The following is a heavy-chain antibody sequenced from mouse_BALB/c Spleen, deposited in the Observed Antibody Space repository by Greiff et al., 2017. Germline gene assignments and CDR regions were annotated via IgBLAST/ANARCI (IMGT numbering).Heavy chain of an antibody. CDR1: GFTFSSYT. V-gene: IGHV5-9*03. CDR2: ISSGGGNT. CDR3: ARYLYGSLFAY. J-gene: IGHJ3*01. Sequence: DVKLVESGGGLVKPGGSLKLSCAASGFTFSSYTMSWVRQTPEKRLEWVATISSGGGNTYYPDSVKGRFTISRDNAKNNLYLQMSSLRSEDTALYYCARYLYGSLFAYWGQGTLVTVSA. D-gene: IGHD1-1*01.